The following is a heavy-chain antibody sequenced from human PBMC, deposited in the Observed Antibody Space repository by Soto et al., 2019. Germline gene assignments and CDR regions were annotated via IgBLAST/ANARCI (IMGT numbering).Heavy chain of an antibody. J-gene: IGHJ3*02. CDR1: GGSISSYY. D-gene: IGHD6-19*01. Sequence: SETLSLTCIVSGGSISSYYWSWIRQPPGKGLEWIGYIYYSGSTNYNPSLKSRVTISVDTSRNQFSLKLSSVTAADTAVYYCAGETIAVAGTGAFDIWGQGTMVTVSS. CDR3: AGETIAVAGTGAFDI. V-gene: IGHV4-59*01. CDR2: IYYSGST.